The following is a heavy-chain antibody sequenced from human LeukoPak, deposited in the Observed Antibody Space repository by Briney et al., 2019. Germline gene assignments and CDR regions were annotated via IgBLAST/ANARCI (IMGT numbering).Heavy chain of an antibody. V-gene: IGHV6-1*01. CDR1: GDSFSTNSAA. Sequence: SQTPSLTCAISGDSFSTNSAAWNWIRQSPLRGLEWLGKTYYRSKWYNDYAASVRSRITVNPDTSKNQFSLQLNSVTPEDTAVYYCARDQPSLGDGYYYLDYWSQGTLVTVSS. CDR3: ARDQPSLGDGYYYLDY. D-gene: IGHD3-3*01. J-gene: IGHJ4*02. CDR2: TYYRSKWYN.